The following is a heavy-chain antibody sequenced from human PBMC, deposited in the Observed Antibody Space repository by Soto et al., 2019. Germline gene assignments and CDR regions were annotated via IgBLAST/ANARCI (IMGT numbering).Heavy chain of an antibody. D-gene: IGHD2-21*02. J-gene: IGHJ3*02. V-gene: IGHV3-74*01. Sequence: EVQLVESGGGLVQPGGSLRLSCAASGFTFSRYWIHWVRQAPGKGLVWVSRIDSDGSSAIYADSVKGRFTIPRDNAKNTLYLQMNSLRAEDTAVYYCARGGDYHGYDIWGQGTMVTVSS. CDR2: IDSDGSSA. CDR3: ARGGDYHGYDI. CDR1: GFTFSRYW.